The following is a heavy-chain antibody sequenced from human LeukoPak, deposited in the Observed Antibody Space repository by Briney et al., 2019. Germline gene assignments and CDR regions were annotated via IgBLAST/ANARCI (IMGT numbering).Heavy chain of an antibody. Sequence: ASVKVSCKASGYTFTGSYMHWVRQAPGQGLEWMGWINPNSGGTNYAQKFQGRVTMTRDTSISTAYMELSRLRSDDTAVYYCARDGGSGSYYPFDYWGQGTLVTVSS. D-gene: IGHD3-10*01. CDR3: ARDGGSGSYYPFDY. J-gene: IGHJ4*02. V-gene: IGHV1-2*02. CDR2: INPNSGGT. CDR1: GYTFTGSY.